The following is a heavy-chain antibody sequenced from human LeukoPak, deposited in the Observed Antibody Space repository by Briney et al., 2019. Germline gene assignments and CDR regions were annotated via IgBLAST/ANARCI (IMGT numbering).Heavy chain of an antibody. CDR2: ITRSSANI. CDR1: GFTFFSSD. V-gene: IGHV3-21*01. CDR3: ARNFDS. Sequence: SGGSLRLSCVASGFTFFSSDMNWIRQAPGKGLEWLSTITRSSANIYYADSVKGRFTISRDNAKDSVYLQMKSLRVEDTGFYYCARNFDSWGQGTLVTVSS. J-gene: IGHJ4*02.